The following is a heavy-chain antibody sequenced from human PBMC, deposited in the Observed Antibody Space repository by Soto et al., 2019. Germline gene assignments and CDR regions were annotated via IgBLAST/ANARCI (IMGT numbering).Heavy chain of an antibody. J-gene: IGHJ6*02. Sequence: GASVKVSCKTSGFTFTSSAIQWVRQARGQRLEWIGWIVVGSGNTSYAQKFQERVTITRDMSTSTAYMELSSLRSEDTAVYYCAAGSSGYDFYYYYYGMDVWGQGTTVTVSS. CDR3: AAGSSGYDFYYYYYGMDV. CDR2: IVVGSGNT. CDR1: GFTFTSSA. V-gene: IGHV1-58*02. D-gene: IGHD3-22*01.